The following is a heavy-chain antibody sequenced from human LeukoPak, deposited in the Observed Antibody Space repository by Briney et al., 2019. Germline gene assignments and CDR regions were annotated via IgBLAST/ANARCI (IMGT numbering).Heavy chain of an antibody. J-gene: IGHJ4*02. CDR2: INPNDGGT. Sequence: ASVKVYCKPSGYRFIDQYIHWVRQAPGQGLDWMGWINPNDGGTYYAQKFQDRITMTRDTSIGTAYMELSRLRSDDTAIYYCARGPSHGGDDFWGQGTLVTVSS. CDR3: ARGPSHGGDDF. CDR1: GYRFIDQY. D-gene: IGHD3-10*01. V-gene: IGHV1-2*02.